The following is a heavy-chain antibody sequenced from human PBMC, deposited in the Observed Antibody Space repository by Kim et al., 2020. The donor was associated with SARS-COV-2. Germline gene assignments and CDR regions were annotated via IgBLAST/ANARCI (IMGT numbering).Heavy chain of an antibody. CDR3: ARGDGYSSSWYGARNWFDP. V-gene: IGHV4-34*01. CDR2: INHSGST. Sequence: SETLSLTCAVYGGSFSGYYWSWIRQPPGKGLEWIGEINHSGSTNYNPSLKSRVTISVDTSKNQFSLKLSSVTAADTAVYYCARGDGYSSSWYGARNWFDP. J-gene: IGHJ5*02. CDR1: GGSFSGYY. D-gene: IGHD6-13*01.